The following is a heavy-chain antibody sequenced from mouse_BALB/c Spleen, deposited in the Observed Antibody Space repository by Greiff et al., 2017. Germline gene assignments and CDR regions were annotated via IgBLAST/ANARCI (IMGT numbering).Heavy chain of an antibody. Sequence: DVKLQESGPDLVKPSQSLSLTCTVTGYSITSGYSWPWIRQFPGNKLEWMGYIHYSGSTNYNPSLKSRISITRDTSKNQFFLQLNSVTTEDTATYYCSSDDYDLFAYWGQGTLVTVSA. J-gene: IGHJ3*01. CDR2: IHYSGST. CDR3: SSDDYDLFAY. CDR1: GYSITSGYS. V-gene: IGHV3-1*02. D-gene: IGHD2-4*01.